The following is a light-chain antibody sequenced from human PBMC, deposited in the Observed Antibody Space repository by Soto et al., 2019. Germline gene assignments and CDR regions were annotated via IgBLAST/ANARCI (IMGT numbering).Light chain of an antibody. CDR2: YDD. CDR1: SFNVGENG. J-gene: IGLJ2*01. CDR3: AAWDGSLHGVV. V-gene: IGLV1-36*01. Sequence: QSVLTQPPSVSAAPRQRVTISCSGSSFNVGENGVNWYQQLPGKAPKLLIYYDDLLPSGVSDRFSGSKSGTSASLAISGLQSEDEGDYYCAAWDGSLHGVVFGGGTKLTVL.